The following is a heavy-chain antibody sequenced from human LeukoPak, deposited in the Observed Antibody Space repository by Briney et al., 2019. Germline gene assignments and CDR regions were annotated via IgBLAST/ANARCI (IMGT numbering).Heavy chain of an antibody. CDR3: ATLAGYIYGVTSDF. V-gene: IGHV4-59*08. Sequence: PSETLSLTCTVSADSISSFYWSWIRQPPGKGLEWIGYIYYTGNTNYNPSLKSRVTISVDTSRNQFSLKLTSVTAADTAVYYCATLAGYIYGVTSDFWDQGTLVTVSS. CDR2: IYYTGNT. J-gene: IGHJ4*02. D-gene: IGHD5-18*01. CDR1: ADSISSFY.